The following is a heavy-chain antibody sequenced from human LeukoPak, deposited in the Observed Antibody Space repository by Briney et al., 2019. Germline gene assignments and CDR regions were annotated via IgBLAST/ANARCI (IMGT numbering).Heavy chain of an antibody. CDR1: GGSVTSSDYH. Sequence: PSETLSLTCTVSGGSVTSSDYHWAWIRQPPGKGLEWLGAIHYSGSTYYNPSLKSRVTISVDTSKNQFSLKLTSVTAADTAVYYCATPGRTGPLTGWGQGTLVTVSS. V-gene: IGHV4-39*01. CDR3: ATPGRTGPLTG. CDR2: IHYSGST. D-gene: IGHD1-14*01. J-gene: IGHJ4*02.